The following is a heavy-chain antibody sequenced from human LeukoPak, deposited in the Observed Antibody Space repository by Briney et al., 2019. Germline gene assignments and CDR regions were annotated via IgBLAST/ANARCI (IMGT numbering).Heavy chain of an antibody. J-gene: IGHJ4*02. D-gene: IGHD4-17*01. Sequence: GGSLRLSCAASGFTFSSYAMHWVRQAPGKGLEWVSAISGSGGSTYYADSVKGRFTISRDNSKNTLYLQMNSLRAEDTAVYYCAKDLDDYGDYVLADWGQGTLVTVSS. CDR1: GFTFSSYA. CDR3: AKDLDDYGDYVLAD. CDR2: ISGSGGST. V-gene: IGHV3-23*01.